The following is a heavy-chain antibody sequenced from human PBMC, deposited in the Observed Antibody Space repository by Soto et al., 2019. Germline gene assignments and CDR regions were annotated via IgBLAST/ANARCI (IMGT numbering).Heavy chain of an antibody. CDR2: TNQHGTII. CDR1: GFTFSNYW. Sequence: EVQLVESGGGLVQPGGSLRLSCEASGFTFSNYWFHWVRQAPGKGLVWVSRTNQHGTIIDYADFAKGRFTISRDNAKKMLYRKMNGRGAEERVVYYGKRDRGGGGGFWGQGTLVTVSS. D-gene: IGHD3-16*01. J-gene: IGHJ4*02. CDR3: KRDRGGGGGF. V-gene: IGHV3-74*01.